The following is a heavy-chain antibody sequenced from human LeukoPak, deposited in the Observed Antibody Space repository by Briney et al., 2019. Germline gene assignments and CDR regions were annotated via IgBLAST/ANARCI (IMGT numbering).Heavy chain of an antibody. CDR2: INSDGSST. Sequence: GGPLRLSCAASGFTFSSYWMHWVRQAPGKGLVWVSRINSDGSSTSYADSVKGRFTISRDNAKNTLYLQMNSLRAEDTAVHYCARGRKDWYVDLWGRGTLGTVSS. CDR3: ARGRKDWYVDL. D-gene: IGHD1-14*01. V-gene: IGHV3-74*01. CDR1: GFTFSSYW. J-gene: IGHJ2*01.